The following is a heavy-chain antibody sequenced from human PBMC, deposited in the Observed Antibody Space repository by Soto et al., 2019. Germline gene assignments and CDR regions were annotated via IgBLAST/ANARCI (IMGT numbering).Heavy chain of an antibody. V-gene: IGHV3-73*01. J-gene: IGHJ4*02. Sequence: PGGSLRLSCSASGFSFSDSAMHWVRQASGKGLEWVGRIRSKTNNYATTYAASVKGRFTISRDDSKKTAYLQMNSLESEDTAVYYCSRDDSDWFFNWGRGTLVTVSS. CDR3: SRDDSDWFFN. CDR1: GFSFSDSA. CDR2: IRSKTNNYAT. D-gene: IGHD3-9*01.